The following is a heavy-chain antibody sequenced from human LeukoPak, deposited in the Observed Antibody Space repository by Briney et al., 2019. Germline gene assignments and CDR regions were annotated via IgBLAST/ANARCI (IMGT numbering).Heavy chain of an antibody. CDR2: IKGDGGST. J-gene: IGHJ4*02. Sequence: GGSLRLSCAASGFTFSSYWMHWVRQAPGKGPVWVSRIKGDGGSTSYADSVKGRFTISRDNAKNTVYLQMNNLRAEDTAVYYCVSFYETYWGRGTLVTVSS. CDR3: VSFYETY. D-gene: IGHD2-2*01. CDR1: GFTFSSYW. V-gene: IGHV3-74*01.